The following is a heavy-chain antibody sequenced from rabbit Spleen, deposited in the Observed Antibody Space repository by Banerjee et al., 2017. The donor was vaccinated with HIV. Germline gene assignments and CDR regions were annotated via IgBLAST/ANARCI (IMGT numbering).Heavy chain of an antibody. Sequence: QQQLEESGGGLVKPGGSLTLTCTASGFDMNSYVIEWVRQAPGKGLEWIACINIVTGKSVYASWAKGRFTMSRTSSTTVTLQMTSLTAADTATYFCARDLVAVIGWNFNLWGPGTLVTVS. V-gene: IGHV1S45*01. CDR1: GFDMNSYV. J-gene: IGHJ4*01. D-gene: IGHD1-1*01. CDR3: ARDLVAVIGWNFNL. CDR2: INIVTGKS.